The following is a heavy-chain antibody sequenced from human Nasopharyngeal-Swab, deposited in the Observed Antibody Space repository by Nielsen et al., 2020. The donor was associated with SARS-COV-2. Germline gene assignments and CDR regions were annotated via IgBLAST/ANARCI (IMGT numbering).Heavy chain of an antibody. V-gene: IGHV4-59*01. CDR3: ARSSGFRDGTFDI. CDR1: GGSISSDY. Sequence: SETLSLTCNVSGGSISSDYWSWIRQPPGKGLEWIGYMYYGGSTHYNPSLQSRVTTSVDTSKNQFSLKLNSVTAADTAVYYCARSSGFRDGTFDIWGQGTMVTVSS. D-gene: IGHD3-10*01. CDR2: MYYGGST. J-gene: IGHJ3*02.